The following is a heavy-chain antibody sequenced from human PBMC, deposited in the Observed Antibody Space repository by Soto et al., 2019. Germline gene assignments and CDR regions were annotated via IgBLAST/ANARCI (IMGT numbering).Heavy chain of an antibody. CDR2: IIPIFGTA. Sequence: ASVKVSCKASGGTFSSYAISWVRQAPGQGLEWMGGIIPIFGTANYAQKFQGRVTITADESTSTAYMELSSLRSEDTAVYYCARDRGYSYGIHDYWGQGTLVTVSS. CDR1: GGTFSSYA. D-gene: IGHD5-18*01. V-gene: IGHV1-69*13. CDR3: ARDRGYSYGIHDY. J-gene: IGHJ4*02.